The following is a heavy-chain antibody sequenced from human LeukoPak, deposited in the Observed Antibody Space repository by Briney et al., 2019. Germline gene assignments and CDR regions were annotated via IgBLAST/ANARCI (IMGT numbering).Heavy chain of an antibody. J-gene: IGHJ4*02. Sequence: GGSLRLSRVVSEFTFSNYWMHWVRQAPGKGLVWVSRINSDGNRTSYADSVKGRFTISRDNAKNTLYLQMNSLRAEDTVVYSCARARGPRGDFDYWGQGTLVTVSS. CDR2: INSDGNRT. D-gene: IGHD1-26*01. CDR1: EFTFSNYW. CDR3: ARARGPRGDFDY. V-gene: IGHV3-74*01.